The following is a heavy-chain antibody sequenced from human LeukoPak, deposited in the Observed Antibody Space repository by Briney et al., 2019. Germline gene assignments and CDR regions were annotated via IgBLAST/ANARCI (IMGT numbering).Heavy chain of an antibody. D-gene: IGHD2-2*01. Sequence: GGSLRLSCAASGFTFQSYAMNWVRQAPGKGLEGVSSISESGHNTDYADSVKGRFTISRDNAKNSLYLQMNSLRAEDTAVYYCARDPPLGSCSTISCPHLDYWGQGTLVTVSS. CDR3: ARDPPLGSCSTISCPHLDY. CDR1: GFTFQSYA. CDR2: ISESGHNT. J-gene: IGHJ4*02. V-gene: IGHV3-21*01.